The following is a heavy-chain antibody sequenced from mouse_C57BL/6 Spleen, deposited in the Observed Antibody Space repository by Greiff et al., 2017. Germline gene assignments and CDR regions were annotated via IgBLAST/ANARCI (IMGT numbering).Heavy chain of an antibody. J-gene: IGHJ1*03. V-gene: IGHV1-26*01. CDR1: GYTFTDYY. D-gene: IGHD1-1*01. Sequence: VQLQQSGPELVKPGASVKISCKASGYTFTDYYMNWVKQSHGKSLEWIGDINPNNGGTSYNQKFKGKATLTVDKSSSTAYMELRSLTSEDSAVYYCARWPLLLGGYFDVWGTGTTVTVSS. CDR2: INPNNGGT. CDR3: ARWPLLLGGYFDV.